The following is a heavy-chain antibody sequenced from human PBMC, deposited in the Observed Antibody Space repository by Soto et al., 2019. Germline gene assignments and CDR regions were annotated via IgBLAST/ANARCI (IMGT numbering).Heavy chain of an antibody. V-gene: IGHV1-69*01. CDR1: GGTFSSYA. CDR3: ARGGYYYDSSGYSTHDY. Sequence: QVQLVQSGAEVKKPGSSVKVSCKASGGTFSSYAISWVRQAPGQGLEWMGGIIPIFGTANYAQKFQGRVTITADESTSTAYMELSSRRAEDTAVYYCARGGYYYDSSGYSTHDYWGQGTLVTVSS. J-gene: IGHJ4*02. D-gene: IGHD3-22*01. CDR2: IIPIFGTA.